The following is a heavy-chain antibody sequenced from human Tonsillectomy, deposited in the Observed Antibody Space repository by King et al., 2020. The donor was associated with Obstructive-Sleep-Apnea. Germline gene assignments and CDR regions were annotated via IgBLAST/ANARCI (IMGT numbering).Heavy chain of an antibody. V-gene: IGHV3-30*18. Sequence: VQLVESGGGVVQPGRSLRLSCAASGFTFSSYGMHWVRQAPGKGLEWVAVILYDGITIYYADSVKGRFTISRDNSKNTLYLQMNSLRAEDTAVYYCAKDSAVRAYYLDYWGQGTLVTVSS. CDR2: ILYDGITI. D-gene: IGHD3-10*01. CDR1: GFTFSSYG. J-gene: IGHJ4*02. CDR3: AKDSAVRAYYLDY.